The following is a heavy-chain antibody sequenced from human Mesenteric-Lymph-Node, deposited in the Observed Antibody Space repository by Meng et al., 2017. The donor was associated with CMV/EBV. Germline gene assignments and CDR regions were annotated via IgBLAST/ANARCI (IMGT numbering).Heavy chain of an antibody. D-gene: IGHD4-23*01. CDR1: GGSFSGYY. V-gene: IGHV4-34*01. J-gene: IGHJ4*02. CDR2: INHSGST. Sequence: QVQLQRWAAALLKPSETLARTCDVYGGSFSGYYWSWIRQPPGKGLEWIGEINHSGSTNYNPSLKSRVTISVDTSKNQFSLKLSSVTAADTAVYYCARHQRWLKSEGGFNYWGQGTLVTVSS. CDR3: ARHQRWLKSEGGFNY.